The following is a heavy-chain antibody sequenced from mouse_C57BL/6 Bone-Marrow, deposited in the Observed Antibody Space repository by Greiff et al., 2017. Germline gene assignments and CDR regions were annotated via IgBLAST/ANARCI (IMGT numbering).Heavy chain of an antibody. Sequence: EVKLQESGPGLVKPSQSLSLTCSVTGYSITSGYYWTWIRQFPGNKLEWMGYISYDGSNNYNPSLKNRISITRDTSKNQFFLKLNSVTTEDTATYYCARGPGTRNYFDYWGQGTTLTVSS. CDR3: ARGPGTRNYFDY. CDR2: ISYDGSN. CDR1: GYSITSGYY. V-gene: IGHV3-6*01. J-gene: IGHJ2*01. D-gene: IGHD3-3*01.